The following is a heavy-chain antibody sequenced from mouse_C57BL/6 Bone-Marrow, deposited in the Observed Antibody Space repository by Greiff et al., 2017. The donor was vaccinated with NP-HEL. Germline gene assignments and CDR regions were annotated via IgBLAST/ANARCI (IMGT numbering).Heavy chain of an antibody. CDR2: INYDGSST. CDR3: ARARGDYFDY. J-gene: IGHJ2*01. CDR1: GFTFSDYY. V-gene: IGHV5-16*01. Sequence: EVQRVESEGGLVQPGSSMKLSCTASGFTFSDYYMAWVRQVPEKGLEWVANINYDGSSTYYLDSLKSRFIISRDNAKNILYLQMSSLKSEDTATYYCARARGDYFDYWGQGTTLTVSS.